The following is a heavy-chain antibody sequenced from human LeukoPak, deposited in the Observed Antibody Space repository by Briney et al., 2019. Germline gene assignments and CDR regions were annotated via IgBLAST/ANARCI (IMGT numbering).Heavy chain of an antibody. CDR1: GFTFNDYY. Sequence: PGGSLRLSCAASGFTFNDYYMIWIRQAPGKGLEWVSYISYNGTYIYYADSVKGRFTISRDNAKNSLYLQMNSLRAEDTAVYYCARDHSRMMVVAAAYYYYYYMDVWGKGTTVTVSS. J-gene: IGHJ6*03. D-gene: IGHD2-15*01. CDR2: ISYNGTYI. CDR3: ARDHSRMMVVAAAYYYYYYMDV. V-gene: IGHV3-11*04.